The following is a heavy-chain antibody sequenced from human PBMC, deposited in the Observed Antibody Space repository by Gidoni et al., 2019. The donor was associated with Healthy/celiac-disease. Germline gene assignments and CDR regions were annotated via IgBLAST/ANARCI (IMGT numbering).Heavy chain of an antibody. CDR2: ISYDGSNK. V-gene: IGHV3-30*18. CDR1: GFTFSSYA. Sequence: QVQLVESGGGVVQPGRSLRLSCAASGFTFSSYAMNWVRQAPGKGLEWVAVISYDGSNKYYADSVKGRFTISRDNSKNTLYLQMNSLRAEDTAVYYCAKDLWPRVTGFSLGYFDYWGQGTLVTVSS. D-gene: IGHD7-27*01. J-gene: IGHJ4*02. CDR3: AKDLWPRVTGFSLGYFDY.